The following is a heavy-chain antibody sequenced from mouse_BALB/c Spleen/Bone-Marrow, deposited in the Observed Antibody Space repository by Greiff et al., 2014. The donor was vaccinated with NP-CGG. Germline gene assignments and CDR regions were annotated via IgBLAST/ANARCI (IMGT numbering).Heavy chain of an antibody. V-gene: IGHV1-14*01. CDR3: ARSLLRADY. CDR1: GYTFTRYV. CDR2: INPYNDGT. J-gene: IGHJ4*01. Sequence: VHVKQSGPELVKPGASVKMSCKASGYTFTRYVMYWVKQKPGQGLEWIGCINPYNDGTKYNEKFKGKATLTSDKSSSTAYMELSSLTSEDSAVYYCARSLLRADYWGQGTSVTVSS. D-gene: IGHD1-1*01.